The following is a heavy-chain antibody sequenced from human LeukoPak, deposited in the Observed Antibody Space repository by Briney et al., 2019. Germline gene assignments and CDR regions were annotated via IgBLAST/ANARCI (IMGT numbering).Heavy chain of an antibody. Sequence: GGSLRLSCAASGFTFSSYWMSWVRQAPGKGLEWVANIKQDGSEKYYADSVKGRFTISRDNAKNSLYLQMNSLRAEDTAVYYCARGGYSYGADLDYWGQGTQVTVSS. CDR3: ARGGYSYGADLDY. D-gene: IGHD5-18*01. CDR2: IKQDGSEK. V-gene: IGHV3-7*01. CDR1: GFTFSSYW. J-gene: IGHJ4*02.